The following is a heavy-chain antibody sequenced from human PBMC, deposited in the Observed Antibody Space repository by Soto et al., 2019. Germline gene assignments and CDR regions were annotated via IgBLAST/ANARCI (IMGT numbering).Heavy chain of an antibody. Sequence: SRTLALTFTASCGSISTSNWSWIRQPPGKGLEWIGYIYYSGSTNYNPSLKSRVTISVDTSKNQFSLKLSSVTAADTAVYYCARLFKDGATNWFDPWGQGTLVTVS. CDR1: CGSISTSN. J-gene: IGHJ5*02. CDR2: IYYSGST. CDR3: ARLFKDGATNWFDP. V-gene: IGHV4-59*01. D-gene: IGHD2-8*01.